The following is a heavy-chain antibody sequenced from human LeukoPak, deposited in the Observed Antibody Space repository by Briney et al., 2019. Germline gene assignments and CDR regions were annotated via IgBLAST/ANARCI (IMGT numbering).Heavy chain of an antibody. CDR2: IVVGSGNT. CDR3: AAATGATAGSYAFDI. Sequence: ASVKVSCKASGFTFTSSAVQWVRQARGQRLEWIGWIVVGSGNTNCAQKFQERVTITRDMSTSTAYMELSSLRSGDTAVYYCAAATGATAGSYAFDIWGQGTMVTVSS. V-gene: IGHV1-58*01. D-gene: IGHD1-26*01. CDR1: GFTFTSSA. J-gene: IGHJ3*02.